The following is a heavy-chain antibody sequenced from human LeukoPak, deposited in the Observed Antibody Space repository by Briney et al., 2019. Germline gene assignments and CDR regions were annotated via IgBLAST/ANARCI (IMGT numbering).Heavy chain of an antibody. CDR1: GYTFTSYD. CDR2: MNPNSDNT. V-gene: IGHV1-8*01. J-gene: IGHJ4*02. CDR3: ARVYDSSGHYPIDY. Sequence: ASVKVSCKASGYTFTSYDINWVRQATGQGLEWMGWMNPNSDNTGYARKFQGRVTITRITSISTAYMELSSLRSEDTAVYYCARVYDSSGHYPIDYWGQGTLVTVSS. D-gene: IGHD3-22*01.